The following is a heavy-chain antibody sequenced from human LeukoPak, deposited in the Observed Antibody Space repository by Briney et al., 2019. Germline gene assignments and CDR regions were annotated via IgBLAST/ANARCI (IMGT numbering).Heavy chain of an antibody. V-gene: IGHV4-59*01. CDR3: ARDASSSWSYFDY. CDR2: IYYSGST. J-gene: IGHJ4*02. D-gene: IGHD6-13*01. Sequence: PSETLSLTCTVSGGSISSYYWSWIRQPPGKGLEWIGYIYYSGSTNYNPSLKSRVTISVDTSKNQFSLKLSSVTAADTAVYYCARDASSSWSYFDYWAREPWSPSPQ. CDR1: GGSISSYY.